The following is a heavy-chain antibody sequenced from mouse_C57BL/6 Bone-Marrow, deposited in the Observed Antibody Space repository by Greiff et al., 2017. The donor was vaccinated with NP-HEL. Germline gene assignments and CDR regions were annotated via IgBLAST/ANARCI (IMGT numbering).Heavy chain of an antibody. J-gene: IGHJ3*01. CDR3: TSYYYGVGAY. D-gene: IGHD1-1*01. CDR2: IDPETGGT. V-gene: IGHV1-15*01. Sequence: QVQLKESGAELVRPGASVTLSCKASGYTFTDYEMHWVKQTPVHGLEWIGAIDPETGGTAYNQKFKGKAILTADKSSSTAYMELRSLTSEDSAVYYCTSYYYGVGAYWGQGTLVTVSA. CDR1: GYTFTDYE.